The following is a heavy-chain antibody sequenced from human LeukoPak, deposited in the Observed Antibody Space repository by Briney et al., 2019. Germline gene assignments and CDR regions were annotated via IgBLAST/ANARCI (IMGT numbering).Heavy chain of an antibody. D-gene: IGHD4-23*01. Sequence: GGSLRLSCAASGFTFSDYYMSWIRQAPGKGLEWVSYISSSGSTIYYADSVKGRFTISRDNAKNSLYLQMNSLRAEDTAVYYCARAPRTYGGDILGYYYYYMDVWGKGTTVTVSS. CDR2: ISSSGSTI. V-gene: IGHV3-11*04. CDR3: ARAPRTYGGDILGYYYYYMDV. J-gene: IGHJ6*03. CDR1: GFTFSDYY.